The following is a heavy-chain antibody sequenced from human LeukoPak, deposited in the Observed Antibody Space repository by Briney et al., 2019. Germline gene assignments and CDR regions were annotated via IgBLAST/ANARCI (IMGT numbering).Heavy chain of an antibody. V-gene: IGHV3-23*01. CDR3: ARISSLAVAGIN. D-gene: IGHD6-19*01. J-gene: IGHJ4*02. CDR1: GFTFSTYA. CDR2: ISGSGGST. Sequence: GGSLRLSCAASGFTFSTYAMTWVRQAPGKGLEWVSAISGSGGSTYYADFVKGRFTISRDNAKNSLYLQMNSLRAEDTAVYYCARISSLAVAGINWGQGTLVTVSS.